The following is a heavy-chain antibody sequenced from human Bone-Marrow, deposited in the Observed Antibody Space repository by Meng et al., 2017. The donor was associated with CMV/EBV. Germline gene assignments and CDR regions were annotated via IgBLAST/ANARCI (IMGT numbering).Heavy chain of an antibody. J-gene: IGHJ5*02. CDR3: ARDRGYCSSTSCQPTNNWIDP. Sequence: DSVKVSCKACGYTFTSYYMYRVRQAPGQGLEWMGIINPSGGSTSYAQKFQGRVTMTRDTSTSTVYMELSSLRSEDTAVYYCARDRGYCSSTSCQPTNNWIDPWARGTLVTVSS. D-gene: IGHD2-2*01. CDR1: GYTFTSYY. CDR2: INPSGGST. V-gene: IGHV1-46*01.